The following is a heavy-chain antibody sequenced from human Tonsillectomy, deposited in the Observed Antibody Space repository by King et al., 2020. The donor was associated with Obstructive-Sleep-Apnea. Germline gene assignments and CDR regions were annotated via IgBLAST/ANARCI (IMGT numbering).Heavy chain of an antibody. CDR1: SGSISSYY. J-gene: IGHJ4*02. Sequence: QLQESGPGLVKPSETLSLTYTVSSGSISSYYWTWIRQPPGKGLEWIGYIYYSGSTNYNPSLKSRVTISVDTSKNQFSLKLSSVTAADTALYYCARGYRYCSRTITNDYWSQVPLVTVSS. CDR2: IYYSGST. V-gene: IGHV4-59*01. D-gene: IGHD5-18*01. CDR3: ARGYRYCSRTITNDY.